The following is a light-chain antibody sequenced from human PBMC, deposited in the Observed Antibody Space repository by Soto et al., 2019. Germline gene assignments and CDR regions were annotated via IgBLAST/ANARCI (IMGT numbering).Light chain of an antibody. CDR3: SSYTSSSTDVV. CDR1: SSDVGGYNY. J-gene: IGLJ2*01. V-gene: IGLV2-14*01. CDR2: DVS. Sequence: QSALTQPASVSGSPGQSITISCTGTSSDVGGYNYVSWYQQHPGKAPKLRIYDVSNRPSGVSNRFSGSKSGNTASLTISGHQAEDEADYYCSSYTSSSTDVVFGGGTQLTVL.